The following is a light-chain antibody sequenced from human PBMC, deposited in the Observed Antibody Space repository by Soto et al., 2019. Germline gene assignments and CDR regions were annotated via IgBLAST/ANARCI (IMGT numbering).Light chain of an antibody. CDR3: QQYNSYPYI. Sequence: DIQMTQSPSTLSASVGDRVTITCRASQSISSWLAWYQQKPGKAPKLLIYKASSLESGVPSRFSGSGSGTEFTLTISSLQPYDFATYYCQQYNSYPYIFGQGTKLGIK. CDR2: KAS. CDR1: QSISSW. V-gene: IGKV1-5*03. J-gene: IGKJ2*01.